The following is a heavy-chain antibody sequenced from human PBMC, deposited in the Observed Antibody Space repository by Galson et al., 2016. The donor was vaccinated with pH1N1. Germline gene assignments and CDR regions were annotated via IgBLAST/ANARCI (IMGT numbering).Heavy chain of an antibody. CDR2: IDWDDDK. D-gene: IGHD4-17*01. V-gene: IGHV2-70*01. CDR3: ARILYGDYASYLDY. CDR1: GFSLSTSGMC. Sequence: PALVKPTQTLTLTCTFSGFSLSTSGMCVSWIRQPPGKALEWLALIDWDDDKYYSTSLKTRLTISKDTSKNQVVLTMTNMDPVDTATYYCARILYGDYASYLDYWGQGTLVTVSS. J-gene: IGHJ4*02.